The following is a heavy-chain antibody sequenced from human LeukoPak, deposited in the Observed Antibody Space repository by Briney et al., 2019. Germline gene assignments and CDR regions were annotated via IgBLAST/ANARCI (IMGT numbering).Heavy chain of an antibody. V-gene: IGHV5-10-1*01. J-gene: IGHJ3*02. CDR3: ARHRYSSSQDALDI. D-gene: IGHD6-13*01. Sequence: GESLKISCKGSGYSFTSYWISWVRQMPGKGLEWMGRIDPSDSYTNYGPSFQGHVTISADKSISTAYLQWSSLKASDTAMYYCARHRYSSSQDALDIWGQGTMVTVSS. CDR1: GYSFTSYW. CDR2: IDPSDSYT.